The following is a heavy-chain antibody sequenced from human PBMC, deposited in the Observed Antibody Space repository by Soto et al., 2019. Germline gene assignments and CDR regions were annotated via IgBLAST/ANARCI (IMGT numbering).Heavy chain of an antibody. Sequence: PSQTLSLTCAISGDSVSRNLSTWNWIRQSPSRGLEWLGRTYYRSRWHNDYAVSVRSRISISPDTSKNQFSLQLKYVTPEDTAVYYCARDRVNWKYYYYGMDVWGQGTTVTVSS. V-gene: IGHV6-1*01. CDR3: ARDRVNWKYYYYGMDV. CDR2: TYYRSRWHN. CDR1: GDSVSRNLST. J-gene: IGHJ6*02. D-gene: IGHD1-20*01.